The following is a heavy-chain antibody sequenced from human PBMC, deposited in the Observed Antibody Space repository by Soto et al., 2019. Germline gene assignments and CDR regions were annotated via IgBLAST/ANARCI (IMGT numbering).Heavy chain of an antibody. D-gene: IGHD3-22*01. CDR1: GGSISSGGYS. Sequence: QLQLQESGSGLVKPSQTLSLTCAVSGGSISSGGYSWSWIRQPPGKGLEWIGYIYHSGSTYYNPSLRTRITISVDWSNNQFSLKLSSVTVAGTAVYYCARISSGYDHWGQGTLVTVSS. J-gene: IGHJ4*02. CDR3: ARISSGYDH. V-gene: IGHV4-30-2*01. CDR2: IYHSGST.